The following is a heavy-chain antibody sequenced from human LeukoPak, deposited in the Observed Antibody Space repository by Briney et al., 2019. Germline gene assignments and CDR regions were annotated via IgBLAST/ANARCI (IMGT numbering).Heavy chain of an antibody. CDR1: GASISNSAYY. J-gene: IGHJ5*02. CDR2: VHYSGST. D-gene: IGHD2/OR15-2a*01. V-gene: IGHV4-39*01. Sequence: SETLSLTCTVSGASISNSAYYWLWIRQPPGEGLECIGTVHYSGSTFHNPSLKSRVNISVDTSKNQFSLQLSSVTAADTAVYYCARLFLVIDTWGQGTLVTVSS. CDR3: ARLFLVIDT.